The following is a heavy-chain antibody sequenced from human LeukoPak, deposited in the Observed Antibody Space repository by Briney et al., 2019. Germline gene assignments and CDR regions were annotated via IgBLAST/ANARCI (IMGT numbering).Heavy chain of an antibody. CDR1: GFTFSSYV. D-gene: IGHD3-10*01. Sequence: GGSLRLSCSASGFTFSSYVMTWVRQAPGQGLEWVSAISGSGDDTYYADSVKGRFTISRDNSKNTLYLQMNSLRAEDTAVYYCAKKEAMIRGVPYYYDFWGQGTQVTVSS. V-gene: IGHV3-23*01. J-gene: IGHJ4*02. CDR3: AKKEAMIRGVPYYYDF. CDR2: ISGSGDDT.